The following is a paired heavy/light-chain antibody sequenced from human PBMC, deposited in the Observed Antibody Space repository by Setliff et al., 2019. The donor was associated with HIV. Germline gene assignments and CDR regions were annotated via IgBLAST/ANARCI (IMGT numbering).Light chain of an antibody. CDR2: GAS. Sequence: AFQLTQSPSSLSASVGDTVTISCRASEGIRNFLAWHQQKSGKAPQLLIYGASTLESGVPSRFSGSRSGTDFTLTIRNLQPEDVATYYCEQFKSHPRSFGQGTKLEI. CDR3: EQFKSHPRS. J-gene: IGKJ2*04. CDR1: EGIRNF. V-gene: IGKV1-13*02.
Heavy chain of an antibody. CDR1: GGSFSDYS. D-gene: IGHD5-12*01. V-gene: IGHV4-34*02. Sequence: QVQLEQWGAGLLKPSETLSLTCAVYGGSFSDYSWNWIRQSPGKGLEWIGDIDYRGDTNYNPSLLSRVTMSVDAAKRQFSLILTSVTAADTGVFYCARGRAIAVQPPNIGVWAQEIEYYYYMQFWGKGTTVTVS. J-gene: IGHJ6*03. CDR2: IDYRGDT. CDR3: ARGRAIAVQPPNIGVWAQEIEYYYYMQF.